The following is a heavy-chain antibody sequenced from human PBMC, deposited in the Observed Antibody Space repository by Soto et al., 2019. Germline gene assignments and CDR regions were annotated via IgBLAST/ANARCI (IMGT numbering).Heavy chain of an antibody. CDR2: IRSKANNYAT. J-gene: IGHJ6*01. Sequence: EVQLVESGGGLVQPGGSLKLSCAASGFIFSASAVHWVRQASGNGLEWIGRIRSKANNYATGYAASVNGRFTISRDDSKNTAYLQVNSLKTEDTVVYYCTVSGAHYYYTLDAW. CDR3: TVSGAHYYYTLDA. V-gene: IGHV3-73*01. D-gene: IGHD3-10*01. CDR1: GFIFSASA.